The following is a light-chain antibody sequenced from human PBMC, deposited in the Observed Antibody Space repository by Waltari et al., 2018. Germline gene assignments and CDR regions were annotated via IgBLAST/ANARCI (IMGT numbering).Light chain of an antibody. V-gene: IGLV1-44*01. J-gene: IGLJ1*01. CDR3: AAWDDSLNGHFV. Sequence: QSVLTQPPSVSGAPGQRVTISCSGSSPNIGPNHLKWYPHLPGTAPTLLLYSNNQRPSGVPDRFSGSKSGTSASLAISGLQSEDEADYYCAAWDDSLNGHFVFGTGTKVTVL. CDR2: SNN. CDR1: SPNIGPNH.